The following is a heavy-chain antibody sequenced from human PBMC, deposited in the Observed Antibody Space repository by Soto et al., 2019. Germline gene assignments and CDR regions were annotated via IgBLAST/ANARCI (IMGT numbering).Heavy chain of an antibody. V-gene: IGHV3-23*01. D-gene: IGHD2-15*01. Sequence: PGGSLRLSCAASGFTFSSYAMSWVRQAPGKGLEWVSAFGGSGDRTYYADSVKGRFTISRDNSKNTLYLQMNSLRAEDTAVYYCEKDKGLSCSGGSCLEFYSYGMDVWGQGTTVTVSS. CDR2: FGGSGDRT. J-gene: IGHJ6*02. CDR3: EKDKGLSCSGGSCLEFYSYGMDV. CDR1: GFTFSSYA.